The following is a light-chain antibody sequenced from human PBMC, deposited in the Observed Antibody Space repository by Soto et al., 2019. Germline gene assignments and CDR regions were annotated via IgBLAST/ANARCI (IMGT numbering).Light chain of an antibody. Sequence: EIVLTQSPGTLSLSPGERATLSCRASQSVSSTYLIWYQQKPGQAPRLLIYGASSRATGVPDRFSGGGSGTDFTLTISRLEPEDFAGYYCQHFVNSLTWTFGQGTKVEIK. CDR2: GAS. CDR3: QHFVNSLTWT. J-gene: IGKJ1*01. V-gene: IGKV3-20*01. CDR1: QSVSSTY.